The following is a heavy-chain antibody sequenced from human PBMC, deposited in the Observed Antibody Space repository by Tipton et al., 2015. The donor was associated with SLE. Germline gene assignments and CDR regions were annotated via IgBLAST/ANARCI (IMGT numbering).Heavy chain of an antibody. CDR2: ISPTGHT. CDR1: GDSISGGNYY. V-gene: IGHV4-61*09. D-gene: IGHD3-3*01. CDR3: TRGRPEWLFPDFDC. Sequence: TLSLTCTVSGDSISGGNYYWTWIRQPAGKGLEWIGHISPTGHTNYNPSLKSRVSISVDTSKNQFSLKLRSVTAADTALYFCTRGRPEWLFPDFDCWGQGTLVTVSS. J-gene: IGHJ4*02.